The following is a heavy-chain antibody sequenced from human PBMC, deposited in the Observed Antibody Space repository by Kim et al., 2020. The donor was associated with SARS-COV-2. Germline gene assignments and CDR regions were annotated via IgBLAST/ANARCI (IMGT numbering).Heavy chain of an antibody. J-gene: IGHJ6*02. CDR3: ARDRAVDFWSGYYTVDYYYGMDV. Sequence: SVKVSCKASGGTFSSYAISWVRQAPGQGLEWMGGIIPIFGTANYAQKFQGRVTITADESTSTAYMELSSLRSEDTAVYYCARDRAVDFWSGYYTVDYYYGMDVWGQGTTVTVSS. D-gene: IGHD3-3*01. CDR1: GGTFSSYA. V-gene: IGHV1-69*13. CDR2: IIPIFGTA.